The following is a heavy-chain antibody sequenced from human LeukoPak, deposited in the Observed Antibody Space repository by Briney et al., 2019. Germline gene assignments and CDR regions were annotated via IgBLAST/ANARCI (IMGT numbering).Heavy chain of an antibody. CDR3: ARDQFRPYYFDY. Sequence: GGSLRLSCAASGFSVSSTYMTWVRRAPGKGLEWVSIFYRGDDRHYADSVKGRFTISRDNAKNSLYLQMNSLRAEDTAVYYCARDQFRPYYFDYWGQGTLVTVSS. J-gene: IGHJ4*02. CDR1: GFSVSSTY. V-gene: IGHV3-53*01. D-gene: IGHD5-24*01. CDR2: FYRGDDR.